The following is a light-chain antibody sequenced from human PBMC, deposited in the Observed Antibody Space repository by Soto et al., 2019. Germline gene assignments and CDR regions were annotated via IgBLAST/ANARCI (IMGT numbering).Light chain of an antibody. CDR2: GAS. Sequence: EIVLTQSPGTLPLSPGERATLSCRASQSGSSSYLAWYQQKPGQAPRLLIYGASSRATGIPDRFSGSGSGTDFTLTISRLEPEDCAVYYCQQYGSSPLTFGGGTKVEIK. CDR1: QSGSSSY. J-gene: IGKJ4*01. V-gene: IGKV3-20*01. CDR3: QQYGSSPLT.